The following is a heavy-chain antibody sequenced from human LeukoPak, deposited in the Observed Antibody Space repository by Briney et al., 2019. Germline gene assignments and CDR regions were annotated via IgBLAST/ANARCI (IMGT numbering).Heavy chain of an antibody. CDR2: ISSSSSTI. J-gene: IGHJ6*03. Sequence: GGSLRLSCAASGFTFSSYSMNWLRQAPGKGLEWVSYISSSSSTIYYADSMKGRFTISRDNAKNSLYLQMNSLRAEDTGLYYCARGQGDFWSGSYYYYYMDVWGKGTTVTVSS. CDR1: GFTFSSYS. CDR3: ARGQGDFWSGSYYYYYMDV. V-gene: IGHV3-48*04. D-gene: IGHD3-3*01.